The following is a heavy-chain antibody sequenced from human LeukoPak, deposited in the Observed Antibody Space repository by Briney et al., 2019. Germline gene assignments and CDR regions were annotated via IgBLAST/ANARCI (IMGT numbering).Heavy chain of an antibody. CDR1: GFTFSDFD. D-gene: IGHD3-3*01. V-gene: IGHV3-73*01. J-gene: IGHJ4*02. Sequence: GGSLRLSCAASGFTFSDFDIHWVRQASGKGLEWVGHIGNKVSNYATEYAASLRGRFTISRDDSKDTAYLQVNSLKTEDTAVYYCAGNYDSWTGLNYWGQGTLVTVSS. CDR3: AGNYDSWTGLNY. CDR2: IGNKVSNYAT.